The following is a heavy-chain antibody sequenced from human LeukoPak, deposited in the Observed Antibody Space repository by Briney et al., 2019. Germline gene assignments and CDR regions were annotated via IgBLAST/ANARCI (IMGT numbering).Heavy chain of an antibody. V-gene: IGHV3-30*04. D-gene: IGHD3-10*01. CDR1: GFTLSSYA. J-gene: IGHJ4*02. CDR3: ARDCEGSGSYPCLDY. CDR2: LSYDGSNK. Sequence: GRSLRLSRAASGFTLSSYAMRWVRQAPGKGLEWGAVLSYDGSNKYYADSVKGRFTISRDNSKNTLYLQMNSLRAEDTAVYYCARDCEGSGSYPCLDYWGQGTLITVSS.